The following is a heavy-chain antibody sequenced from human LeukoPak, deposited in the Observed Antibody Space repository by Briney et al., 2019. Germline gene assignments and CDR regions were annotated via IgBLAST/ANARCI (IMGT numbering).Heavy chain of an antibody. Sequence: GGTLRLSCAASGFTFSSYGMSWVRQAPGKGLEWVSSISSSSSYIYYADSVKGRFTISRDNAKNSLYLQMNSLRAEDTAVYYCARDDTMSPWGQGTLVTVSS. CDR2: ISSSSSYI. CDR3: ARDDTMSP. CDR1: GFTFSSYG. D-gene: IGHD3-10*02. V-gene: IGHV3-21*01. J-gene: IGHJ5*02.